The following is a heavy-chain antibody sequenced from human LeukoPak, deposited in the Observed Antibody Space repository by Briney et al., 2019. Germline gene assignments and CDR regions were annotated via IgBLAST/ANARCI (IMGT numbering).Heavy chain of an antibody. D-gene: IGHD2-15*01. CDR3: ARDGRGGIWRDIVVVVAATSAFDI. J-gene: IGHJ3*02. V-gene: IGHV1-18*01. CDR2: ISAYNGNT. Sequence: GASVKVSCKASGYTFTSYGISWVRQAPGQGLEWMGWISAYNGNTNYAQKLQGRVTMTIGTSTSTAYMELRSLRSDDTAVYYCARDGRGGIWRDIVVVVAATSAFDIWGQGTMVTVSS. CDR1: GYTFTSYG.